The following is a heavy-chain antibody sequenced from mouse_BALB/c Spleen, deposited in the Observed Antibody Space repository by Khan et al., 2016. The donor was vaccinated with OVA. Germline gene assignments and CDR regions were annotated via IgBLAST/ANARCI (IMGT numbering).Heavy chain of an antibody. CDR1: GYTFTSNT. Sequence: QVQLQQSGAELARPGASVRMSCKASGYTFTSNTMHWVKQRPGQGLEWIGYTNPRSGYTNYNQNFKDKATLTADKSSSTAYMQLSSLTSEDSAVYYCARRTTGYTMDYWGQGTSVTVSS. CDR2: TNPRSGYT. CDR3: ARRTTGYTMDY. V-gene: IGHV1-4*01. J-gene: IGHJ4*01. D-gene: IGHD2-14*01.